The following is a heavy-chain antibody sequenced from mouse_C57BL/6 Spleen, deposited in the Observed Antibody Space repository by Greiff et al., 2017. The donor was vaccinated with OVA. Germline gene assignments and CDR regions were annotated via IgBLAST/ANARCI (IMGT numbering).Heavy chain of an antibody. CDR1: GFTFSSYA. Sequence: EVKVVESGGGLVKPGGSLKLSCAASGFTFSSYAMSWVRQTPEKRLEWVATISDGGSYTYYPDNVKGRFTISRDNAKNNLYLQMSHLKSEDTAMYYCARDGGLRQGFAYWGQGTLVTVSA. CDR2: ISDGGSYT. CDR3: ARDGGLRQGFAY. D-gene: IGHD2-4*01. V-gene: IGHV5-4*01. J-gene: IGHJ3*01.